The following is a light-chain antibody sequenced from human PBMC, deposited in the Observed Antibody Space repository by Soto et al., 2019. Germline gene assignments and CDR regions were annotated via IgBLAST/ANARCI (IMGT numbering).Light chain of an antibody. Sequence: ILVTPSPGTLSVSPAKRASLSCSASQSISSSYLAWYQQRPGQAPRLLIYGASSRATGIPDRFSGSESGTEFTLTISSLQSEDFAVYYCQQYDDWPPITFGQGTRLEIK. J-gene: IGKJ5*01. CDR2: GAS. CDR3: QQYDDWPPIT. V-gene: IGKV3-20*01. CDR1: QSISSSY.